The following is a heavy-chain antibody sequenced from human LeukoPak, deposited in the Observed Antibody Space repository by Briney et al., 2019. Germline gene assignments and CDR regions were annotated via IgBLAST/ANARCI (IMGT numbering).Heavy chain of an antibody. CDR2: IYYSGST. V-gene: IGHV4-39*02. CDR3: ARLRYNRNSISIYFDY. CDR1: GDSIRSSSYY. J-gene: IGHJ4*02. Sequence: SETLSLTCTVSGDSIRSSSYYWGWIRQPPGKGLEWIGSIYYSGSTYYNPSLKSRVTISVDTSKNHFSLKLTSVTAADTAVYYCARLRYNRNSISIYFDYWGQGTLVTVSS. D-gene: IGHD1-7*01.